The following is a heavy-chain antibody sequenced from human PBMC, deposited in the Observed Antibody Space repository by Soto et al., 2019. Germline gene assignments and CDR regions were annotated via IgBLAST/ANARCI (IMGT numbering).Heavy chain of an antibody. J-gene: IGHJ5*02. CDR2: INAGNGNT. V-gene: IGHV1-3*01. D-gene: IGHD6-13*01. CDR1: GYTFTSYA. CDR3: ARVGVRYSSSWSVLDWFDP. Sequence: ASVKVSCKASGYTFTSYAMHCVRQAPGQRLEWMGWINAGNGNTKYSQKFQGRVTITRDTSASTAYMELSSLRSEDTAVYYCARVGVRYSSSWSVLDWFDPWGQGTLVTVSS.